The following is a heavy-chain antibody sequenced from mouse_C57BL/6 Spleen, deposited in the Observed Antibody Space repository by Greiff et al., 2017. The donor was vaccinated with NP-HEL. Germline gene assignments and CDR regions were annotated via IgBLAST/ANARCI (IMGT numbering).Heavy chain of an antibody. CDR3: ARGWLLVRGYFDY. D-gene: IGHD2-3*01. Sequence: QVQLQQPGTDLVKPGASVKLSCKASGYTFTSYWMHWVKQRPGQGLEWIGNINPSNGGTNYNEKFKSKATLTVDKSSSTAYMQLSSLTSEDSAVYYCARGWLLVRGYFDYWGKGTTLTVSS. CDR2: INPSNGGT. V-gene: IGHV1-53*01. CDR1: GYTFTSYW. J-gene: IGHJ2*01.